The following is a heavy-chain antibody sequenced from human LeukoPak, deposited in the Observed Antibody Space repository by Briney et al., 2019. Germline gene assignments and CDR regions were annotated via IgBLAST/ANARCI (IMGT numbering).Heavy chain of an antibody. V-gene: IGHV4-4*02. CDR2: VHLDGRT. Sequence: PSETLSVTCGVSGGSVSSTNWWTWVRQPPGKSLEWIGEVHLDGRTNFNPSLKSRLTMSVDLSENHVSLKLTSVTAADTAVYYCAREGGFYRPLDYSGQGTLVTVSS. D-gene: IGHD6-25*01. CDR3: AREGGFYRPLDY. CDR1: GGSVSSTNW. J-gene: IGHJ4*02.